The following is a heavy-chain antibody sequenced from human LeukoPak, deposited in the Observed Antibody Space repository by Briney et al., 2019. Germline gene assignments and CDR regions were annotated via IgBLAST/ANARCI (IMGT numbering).Heavy chain of an antibody. CDR2: IYYSRST. D-gene: IGHD3-22*01. CDR3: ARAAYYYDRSGFLPYYYYMDV. J-gene: IGHJ6*03. Sequence: NPSETLSLTCTVSGGFISSTSYYWSWIRQPPGKGLEWIGYIYYSRSTNYNPSLKSRVTISVDTSKNQVSLKLSSVTAADTAVYYCARAAYYYDRSGFLPYYYYMDVWGKGTTVTISS. V-gene: IGHV4-61*05. CDR1: GGFISSTSYY.